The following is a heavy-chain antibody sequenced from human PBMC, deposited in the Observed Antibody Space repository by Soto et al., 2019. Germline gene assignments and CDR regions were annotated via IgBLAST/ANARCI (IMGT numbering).Heavy chain of an antibody. V-gene: IGHV1-18*04. J-gene: IGHJ4*02. CDR2: ISAYNGHT. CDR3: ARDGPNPYSNYEAPFDY. Sequence: QVQLVQSGAEVKKPGASVKVSCKASGYTFTSYGISWVRQAPGQGFEWMGWISAYNGHTNYAQKLQGRVTMTTDTSTSTAYMELRSLRSDDTAVYYCARDGPNPYSNYEAPFDYWCQGTLVTVSS. D-gene: IGHD4-4*01. CDR1: GYTFTSYG.